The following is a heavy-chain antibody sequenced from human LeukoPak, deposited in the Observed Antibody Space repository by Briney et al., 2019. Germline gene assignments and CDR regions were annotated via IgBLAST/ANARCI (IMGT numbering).Heavy chain of an antibody. D-gene: IGHD4-11*01. Sequence: GESLKISCKGSGYSFTSYWIGWVRQMPGKGLGWMGIIYPGDSDTRDSPSLQGQVTISADKSISTAYLQWSSLKASDTAMYYCARHVGYEYSNYDYWGQGTLVTVSS. CDR2: IYPGDSDT. CDR1: GYSFTSYW. V-gene: IGHV5-51*01. CDR3: ARHVGYEYSNYDY. J-gene: IGHJ4*02.